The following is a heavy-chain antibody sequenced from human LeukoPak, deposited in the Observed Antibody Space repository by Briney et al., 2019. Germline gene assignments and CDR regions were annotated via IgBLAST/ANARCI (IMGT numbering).Heavy chain of an antibody. J-gene: IGHJ4*02. CDR3: ARSPHYYDSSGHIDY. D-gene: IGHD3-22*01. CDR1: GFTVSSNY. Sequence: GGSLRLSCAASGFTVSSNYMSWVRQAPGKGLEWVSVIYSGGNTYYADSVKGRFTISRDNAKNSLYLQMNSLRAEDTAVYYCARSPHYYDSSGHIDYWGQGTLVAVSS. CDR2: IYSGGNT. V-gene: IGHV3-53*01.